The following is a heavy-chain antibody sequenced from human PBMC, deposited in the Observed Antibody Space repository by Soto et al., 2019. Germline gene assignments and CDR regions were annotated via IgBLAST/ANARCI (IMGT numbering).Heavy chain of an antibody. D-gene: IGHD3-10*01. J-gene: IGHJ6*02. CDR1: GGSFSNYY. V-gene: IGHV4-34*01. CDR2: INQSGGT. CDR3: ATYKPNYHYYGLDV. Sequence: SETLSLTCAVYGGSFSNYYWSWIRQPPGKGLEWIGEINQSGGTNYNASLKSRVTISADTSKNQFSLKLSSVTAADTAAYYCATYKPNYHYYGLDVWGQGTTVTVSS.